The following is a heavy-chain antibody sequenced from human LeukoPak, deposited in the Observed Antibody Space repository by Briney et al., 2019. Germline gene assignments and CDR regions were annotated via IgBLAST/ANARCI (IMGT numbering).Heavy chain of an antibody. CDR1: GDIVSSYSAA. D-gene: IGHD4-23*01. CDR3: ARSGGHDAFDI. J-gene: IGHJ3*02. V-gene: IGHV6-1*01. Sequence: SQTLSLTCAISGDIVSSYSAAWSWIRQSPSRGLEWLGRTYYRSKWYNDYAVSVKSRITINPDTSKNQFSLQLTSVTPEDTAVYYCARSGGHDAFDIWGQGTMVTVSS. CDR2: TYYRSKWYN.